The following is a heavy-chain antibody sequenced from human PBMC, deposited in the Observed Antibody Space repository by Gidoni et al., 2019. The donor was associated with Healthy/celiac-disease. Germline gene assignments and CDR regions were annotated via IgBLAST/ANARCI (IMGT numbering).Heavy chain of an antibody. CDR3: ASGDGYNRGDTGYYFDY. J-gene: IGHJ4*02. Sequence: QVQLVQSGAEVKKPGSSVKVSCKASGGTFSSYAISWVRQAPGQGLEWMGGIIPIFGTANYAQKFQGRVTITADKSTSTAYMELSSLRSEDTAVYYCASGDGYNRGDTGYYFDYWGQGTLVTVSS. D-gene: IGHD5-12*01. V-gene: IGHV1-69*06. CDR2: IIPIFGTA. CDR1: GGTFSSYA.